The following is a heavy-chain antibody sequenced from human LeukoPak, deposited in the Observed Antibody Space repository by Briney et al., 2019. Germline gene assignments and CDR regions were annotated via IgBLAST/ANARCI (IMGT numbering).Heavy chain of an antibody. CDR1: GGSISSSSYY. V-gene: IGHV4-39*07. D-gene: IGHD6-13*01. CDR2: IYYSGST. Sequence: SETLSLTCTVSGGSISSSSYYWGWIRQPPGKGLEWIGSIYYSGSTYYNPSLKSRVTISVDTSKNQFSLKLSSVTAADTAVYYCARAYSSSWYPLPDYWGQGTLVTVSS. J-gene: IGHJ4*02. CDR3: ARAYSSSWYPLPDY.